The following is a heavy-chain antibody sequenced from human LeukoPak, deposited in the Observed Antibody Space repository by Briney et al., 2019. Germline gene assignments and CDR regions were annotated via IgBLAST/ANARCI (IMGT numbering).Heavy chain of an antibody. CDR3: ARDTRGESDY. Sequence: GGSLRLSCITSGFPFSSYGMHWVRQAPGKGLEWVTFVRSEETFKYYADSVKGRFTISRDNAKKSLYLQMDSLRAEDTAVYYCARDTRGESDYWGQGTLVTVSS. CDR1: GFPFSSYG. V-gene: IGHV3-30*02. D-gene: IGHD2-2*01. J-gene: IGHJ4*02. CDR2: VRSEETFK.